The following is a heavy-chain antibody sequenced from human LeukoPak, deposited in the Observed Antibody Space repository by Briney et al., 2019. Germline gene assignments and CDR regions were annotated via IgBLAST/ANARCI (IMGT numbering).Heavy chain of an antibody. Sequence: ASVKVSCKASGGTFSSYAISWVRQAPGQGLEWMGRIIPILGIANYAQKFQGRVTITADKPTSTAYMELSSLRSEDTAVYYCARQGYYDSGNWYYFDYWGQGTLVTVSS. CDR1: GGTFSSYA. D-gene: IGHD3-22*01. J-gene: IGHJ4*02. CDR2: IIPILGIA. V-gene: IGHV1-69*04. CDR3: ARQGYYDSGNWYYFDY.